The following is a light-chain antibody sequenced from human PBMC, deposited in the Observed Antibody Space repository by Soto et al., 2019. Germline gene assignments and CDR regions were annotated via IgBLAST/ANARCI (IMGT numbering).Light chain of an antibody. Sequence: QSALTQPASVSGSPGQSITISCTGTSSDVGGYNYVSWYQQHPGKAPKLMIYDVSNRPSGVSSRFSGSTSSNTASLTISGLQAEDEADYYCSSYSSSNTCVFGAGTKLTVL. J-gene: IGLJ1*01. CDR3: SSYSSSNTCV. CDR1: SSDVGGYNY. V-gene: IGLV2-14*01. CDR2: DVS.